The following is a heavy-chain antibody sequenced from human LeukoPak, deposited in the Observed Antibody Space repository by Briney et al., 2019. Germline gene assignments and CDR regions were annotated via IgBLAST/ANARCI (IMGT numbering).Heavy chain of an antibody. D-gene: IGHD6-19*01. CDR2: IIPIFGTA. J-gene: IGHJ4*02. Sequence: SVKVSCKASGYTFTGYYMHWVRQAPGQGLEWMGGIIPIFGTANYAQKFQGRVTITTDESTSTAYMELSSLRSEDTAVYYCARGLPGIAVAGSSDYFDYWGQGTLVTVSS. V-gene: IGHV1-69*05. CDR1: GYTFTGYY. CDR3: ARGLPGIAVAGSSDYFDY.